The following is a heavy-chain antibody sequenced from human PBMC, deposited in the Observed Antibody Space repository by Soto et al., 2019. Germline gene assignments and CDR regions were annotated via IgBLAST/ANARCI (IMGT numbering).Heavy chain of an antibody. Sequence: ASVKVSCKASGYTFTSYAMHWVRQAPGQRLEWMGWINAGNGNTKYSQKFQGRVTITRDTSASTAYMELSSLRSEDTAVYYCARDETADYYYYMDVWGKGTTVTVSS. CDR3: ARDETADYYYYMDV. CDR1: GYTFTSYA. V-gene: IGHV1-3*01. CDR2: INAGNGNT. J-gene: IGHJ6*03.